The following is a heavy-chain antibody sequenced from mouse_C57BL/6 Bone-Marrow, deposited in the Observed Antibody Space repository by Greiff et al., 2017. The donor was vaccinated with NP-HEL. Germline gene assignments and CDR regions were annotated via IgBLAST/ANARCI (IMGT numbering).Heavy chain of an antibody. Sequence: VQLQQPGAELVRPGSSVKLSCKASGYTFTSYWMDWVKQRPGQGLEWIGNIYPSDSETHYNQKFKDKATLTVDKSSSTAYMQLSSLTSEDSAVYYCARGPKTLYYAMDYWGQGTSVTVSS. CDR1: GYTFTSYW. CDR2: IYPSDSET. J-gene: IGHJ4*01. V-gene: IGHV1-61*01. CDR3: ARGPKTLYYAMDY.